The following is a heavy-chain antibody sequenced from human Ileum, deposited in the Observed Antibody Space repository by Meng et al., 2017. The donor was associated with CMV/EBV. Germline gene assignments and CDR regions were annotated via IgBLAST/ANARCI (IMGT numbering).Heavy chain of an antibody. CDR2: INLDNSNI. CDR3: ARGRGIVPDSLDV. CDR1: GYTFSTYG. J-gene: IGHJ6*02. V-gene: IGHV1-18*01. D-gene: IGHD1-14*01. Sequence: ASVKVSCKAAGYTFSTYGISWVRQAPGQGLEWVACINLDNSNIKYAQKFQGRVSVTTDTTTSTAYMELRSLRSDDTAVYYCARGRGIVPDSLDVWGQGTTVTVSS.